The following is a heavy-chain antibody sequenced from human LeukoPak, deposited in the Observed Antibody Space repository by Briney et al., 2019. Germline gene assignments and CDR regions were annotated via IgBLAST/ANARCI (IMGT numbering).Heavy chain of an antibody. CDR1: GISINPYY. J-gene: IGHJ4*02. CDR2: IISTTGSA. CDR3: MKDGPSWGLL. Sequence: PSETLSLTCTVSGISINPYYWTWIRQPAGQGLEWIGRIISTTGSANYTPSLKSRVTMSVDTSKNQFSLELTSVTAADTPVYYCMKDGPSWGLLWGLGTLVTVSS. V-gene: IGHV4-4*07. D-gene: IGHD3-16*01.